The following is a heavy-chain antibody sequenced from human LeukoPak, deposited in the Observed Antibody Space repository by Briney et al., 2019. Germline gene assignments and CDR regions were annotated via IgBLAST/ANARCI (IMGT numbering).Heavy chain of an antibody. CDR3: ARNGEIAAAGSNWFDP. CDR1: GESFSGYY. D-gene: IGHD6-13*01. V-gene: IGHV4-34*01. Sequence: SETLSLTCAVFGESFSGYYWSWIRQPPGKGLEWIGSIYYSGSTYYNPSLKSRVTISVDTSKNQFSLKLSSVTAADTAVYYCARNGEIAAAGSNWFDPWGQGTLVTVSS. J-gene: IGHJ5*02. CDR2: IYYSGST.